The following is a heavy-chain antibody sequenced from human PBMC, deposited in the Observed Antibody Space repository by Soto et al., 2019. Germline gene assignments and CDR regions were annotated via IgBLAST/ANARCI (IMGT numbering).Heavy chain of an antibody. CDR3: AHSRNLITEDAQVGDFDY. V-gene: IGHV2-5*02. J-gene: IGHJ4*02. Sequence: QITLKESGPPLVKPTQTLTLTCNFSGFSLTTDGVGVGWVRQPPGGALEWISLIYWDDDERYSPSLKTRLTITKDPSKNQVDLIMTNMDPVDTATYYCAHSRNLITEDAQVGDFDYWGQGLLVTVSS. CDR1: GFSLTTDGVG. CDR2: IYWDDDE. D-gene: IGHD3-10*01.